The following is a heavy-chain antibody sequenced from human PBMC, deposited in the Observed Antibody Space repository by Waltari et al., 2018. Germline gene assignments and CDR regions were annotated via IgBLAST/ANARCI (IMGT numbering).Heavy chain of an antibody. CDR2: IYWNDDK. CDR1: GFSLSSSGVG. Sequence: QITLKESGPTLVKPTQTLTLTCTFSGFSLSSSGVGVGWIRQPPGKALEWLALIYWNDDKRYSPSLKSRLTITKDTSENQVVLTMTNMDPVDTATYYCAHATPYKWGSSFDPWGQGILVTVSS. J-gene: IGHJ5*02. V-gene: IGHV2-5*01. CDR3: AHATPYKWGSSFDP. D-gene: IGHD7-27*01.